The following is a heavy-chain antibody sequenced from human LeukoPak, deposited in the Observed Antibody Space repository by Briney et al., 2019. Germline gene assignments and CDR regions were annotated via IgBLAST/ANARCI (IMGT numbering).Heavy chain of an antibody. V-gene: IGHV4-61*02. CDR2: IYTSGST. D-gene: IGHD6-13*01. Sequence: SETLSLTCTVSGGSISSGSYYWSWIRQPAGKGLEWIGRIYTSGSTNYNPSLKSRVTISVDTSKNQFSLKLSSVTAADTAVYYCARATAAAGKDRINAFDIWGQGTMVTVSS. J-gene: IGHJ3*02. CDR1: GGSISSGSYY. CDR3: ARATAAAGKDRINAFDI.